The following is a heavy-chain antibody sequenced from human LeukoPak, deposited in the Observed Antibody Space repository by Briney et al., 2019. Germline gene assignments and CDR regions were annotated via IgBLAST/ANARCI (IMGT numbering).Heavy chain of an antibody. D-gene: IGHD2-2*01. Sequence: ASVKVSCKASGYTFTSYDINWVRQATGQGLEWMGWMNPSSGNTGYAQKFQGRVTITADESTSTAYMELSSLRSEDTAVYYCAREGGYCSSTSCYWANWFDPWGQGTLVTVSS. CDR1: GYTFTSYD. V-gene: IGHV1-8*01. CDR3: AREGGYCSSTSCYWANWFDP. CDR2: MNPSSGNT. J-gene: IGHJ5*02.